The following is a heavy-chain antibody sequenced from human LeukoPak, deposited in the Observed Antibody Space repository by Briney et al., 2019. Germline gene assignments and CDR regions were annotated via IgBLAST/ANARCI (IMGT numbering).Heavy chain of an antibody. V-gene: IGHV3-21*01. D-gene: IGHD2-2*01. CDR1: GFTFSDCS. J-gene: IGHJ4*02. CDR2: IRKDSSEL. Sequence: GGSLRLSCVASGFTFSDCSLNWVRQAPGKGLEWLSSIRKDSSELFYADSVRGRFTISRDNAKNSLYLQMNSLRAEDTAVYYCARATSWSHWGQGTLVTVSS. CDR3: ARATSWSH.